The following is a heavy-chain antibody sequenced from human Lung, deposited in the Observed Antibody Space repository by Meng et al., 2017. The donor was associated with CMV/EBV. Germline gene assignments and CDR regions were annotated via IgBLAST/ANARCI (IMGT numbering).Heavy chain of an antibody. CDR1: GYTFTSYY. CDR3: ARALSYYYGDYYYYYGMDV. V-gene: IGHV1-46*01. Sequence: SVXVSXXASGYTFTSYYMHWVRQAPGQGLEWMGIINPSGGSTSYAQKFQGRVTMTRDTSTSTVYMELSSLRSEDTAVYYCARALSYYYGDYYYYYGMDVWGQGTTVXVSS. J-gene: IGHJ6*02. D-gene: IGHD3-10*01. CDR2: INPSGGST.